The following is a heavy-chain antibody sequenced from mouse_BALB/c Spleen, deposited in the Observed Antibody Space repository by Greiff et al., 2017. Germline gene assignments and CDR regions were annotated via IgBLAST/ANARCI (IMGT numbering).Heavy chain of an antibody. CDR1: GFTFTDYY. J-gene: IGHJ4*01. CDR3: ASDRYDRRLYAMDY. D-gene: IGHD2-14*01. CDR2: IRNKANGYTT. Sequence: EVKLMESGGGLVQPGGSLRLSCATSGFTFTDYYMSWVRQPPGKALEWLGFIRNKANGYTTEYSASVKGRFTISRDNSQSILYLQMNTLRAEDSATYYCASDRYDRRLYAMDYWGQGTSVTVSS. V-gene: IGHV7-3*02.